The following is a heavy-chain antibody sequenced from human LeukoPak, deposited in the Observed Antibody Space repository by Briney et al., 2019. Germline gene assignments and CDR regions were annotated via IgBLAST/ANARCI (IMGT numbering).Heavy chain of an antibody. J-gene: IGHJ4*02. CDR3: AKDLWYFDNTGYRYSFDY. V-gene: IGHV3-30*02. Sequence: KSGGSLRLSCAASGFTFSSCGMHWVRQAPGKGLEWVAFIRYDGTNKYYADSVKGRFTISRDNSKNTLYLQMNSLRAEDTAVFYCAKDLWYFDNTGYRYSFDYWGQGTLVIVPS. CDR1: GFTFSSCG. D-gene: IGHD3-22*01. CDR2: IRYDGTNK.